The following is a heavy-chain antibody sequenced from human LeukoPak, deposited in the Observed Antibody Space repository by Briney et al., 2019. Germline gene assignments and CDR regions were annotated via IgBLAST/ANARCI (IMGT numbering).Heavy chain of an antibody. Sequence: SVKVSCKASGGTFSSYAISWVRQAPGQGLEWMGGIIPIFGTASYAQKFQDRVTITTDESTSTAYMELSSLRSEDTAVYYCARGAYYYDSSGLAPFDYWGQGTLVTVSS. CDR3: ARGAYYYDSSGLAPFDY. CDR1: GGTFSSYA. V-gene: IGHV1-69*05. D-gene: IGHD3-22*01. J-gene: IGHJ4*02. CDR2: IIPIFGTA.